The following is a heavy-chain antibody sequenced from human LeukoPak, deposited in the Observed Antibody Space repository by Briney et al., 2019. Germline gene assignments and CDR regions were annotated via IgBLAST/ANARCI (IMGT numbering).Heavy chain of an antibody. CDR1: GFIFSSYW. D-gene: IGHD3-10*01. V-gene: IGHV3-7*05. CDR3: VRSWRYAFEI. Sequence: GGSLRLSCAGSGFIFSSYWMSWVRQAPGKGLEWVAHVRQGGSEIFYVDSVKGRFTISRDNAKNSLFLQMNSLRVEDTAVYFCVRSWRYAFEIWGQGTMVTVSS. J-gene: IGHJ3*02. CDR2: VRQGGSEI.